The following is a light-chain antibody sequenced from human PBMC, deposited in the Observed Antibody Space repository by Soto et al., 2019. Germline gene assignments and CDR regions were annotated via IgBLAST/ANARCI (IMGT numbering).Light chain of an antibody. J-gene: IGLJ1*01. CDR3: SSYTSSSSYV. CDR2: DVS. V-gene: IGLV2-14*03. CDR1: SSDVGAYQY. Sequence: QSALTQPASVSGSPGQSITISCTGTSSDVGAYQYVPWYQQHPGKAPKLMIYDVSNRPSGVSNRFSGSKSGNTASLTISGLQAEDEADYYCSSYTSSSSYVFGTGTKLTVL.